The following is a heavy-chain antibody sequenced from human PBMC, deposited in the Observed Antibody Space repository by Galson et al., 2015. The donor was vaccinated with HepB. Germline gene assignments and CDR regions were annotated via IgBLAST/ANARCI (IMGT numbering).Heavy chain of an antibody. Sequence: ALRLSCAASGFTFGSYAMHGGRQAPGEGLEYVSAIRSNGGSTYYADSVKGRFTISRDNSKNTLYLQMSSLRAEDTAVYYCVKGGSSTWNWFDPWGQGTLVTVSS. CDR3: VKGGSSTWNWFDP. D-gene: IGHD2-2*01. CDR2: IRSNGGST. J-gene: IGHJ5*02. CDR1: GFTFGSYA. V-gene: IGHV3-64D*06.